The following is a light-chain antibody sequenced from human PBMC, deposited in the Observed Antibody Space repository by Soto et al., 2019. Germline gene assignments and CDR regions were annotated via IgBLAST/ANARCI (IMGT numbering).Light chain of an antibody. J-gene: IGKJ1*01. CDR2: DAS. V-gene: IGKV3-11*01. CDR3: QQRSNWPRWT. Sequence: ILLTQSPATLSLSPGERATLSCRASQSVSSYLAWYQQKPGQAPRLLIYDASNRATGIPARFSGSGSGTDFTLTISSLEPEDFAVYYCQQRSNWPRWTFGQGTKVDIK. CDR1: QSVSSY.